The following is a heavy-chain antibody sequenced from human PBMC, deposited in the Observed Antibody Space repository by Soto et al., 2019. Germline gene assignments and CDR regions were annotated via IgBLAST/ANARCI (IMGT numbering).Heavy chain of an antibody. CDR2: INPIFGTP. J-gene: IGHJ4*02. CDR1: GGTFSSYA. Sequence: QVQLVQSGAEVQRPGSSVKVSCKASGGTFSSYAISWVRQAPGQGLEWMGGINPIFGTPHYAQKYQGRVTITADTFTNTAYMELTRLTSDDTAVYFCAREGPHFDYWGQGTLVTVSS. CDR3: AREGPHFDY. V-gene: IGHV1-69*06.